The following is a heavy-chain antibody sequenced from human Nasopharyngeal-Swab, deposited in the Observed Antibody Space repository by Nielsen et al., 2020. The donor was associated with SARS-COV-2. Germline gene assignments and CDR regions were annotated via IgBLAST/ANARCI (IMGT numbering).Heavy chain of an antibody. V-gene: IGHV2-5*04. D-gene: IGHD6-13*01. J-gene: IGHJ5*02. CDR1: GFSLSTSGVG. CDR3: VHAGDSSSVRFDP. CDR2: IYWHDER. Sequence: SGPTLVKPTETPRLTCTFSGFSLSTSGVGVGWIRQPPGKALEWLARIYWHDERRYRPSLKSRLTISKDTSKNQVVLTMTNMGPVDTGTYYCVHAGDSSSVRFDPWGQGTLVTVSS.